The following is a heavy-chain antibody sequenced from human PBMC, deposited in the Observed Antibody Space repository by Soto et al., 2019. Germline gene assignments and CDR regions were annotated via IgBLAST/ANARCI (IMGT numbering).Heavy chain of an antibody. D-gene: IGHD2-2*01. CDR1: GFTFSSYG. Sequence: GGSLRLSCAASGFTFSSYGMHWVRQAPGKGLEWVAVISYDGSNKYYADSVKGRFTISRDNSKNTLYLQMNSLRAEDTAVYYCAKGPKDIVVVPAAMDYYYMDVWGKGTTVTVSS. CDR2: ISYDGSNK. V-gene: IGHV3-30*18. J-gene: IGHJ6*03. CDR3: AKGPKDIVVVPAAMDYYYMDV.